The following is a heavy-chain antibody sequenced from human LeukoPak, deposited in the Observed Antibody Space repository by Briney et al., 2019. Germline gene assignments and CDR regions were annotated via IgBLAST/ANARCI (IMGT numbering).Heavy chain of an antibody. CDR3: AKGGKWDVTPFDY. Sequence: GGSLRLSCAASGFTFSNYAMNWVRQAPGKGLEWVSTISGGGGSTYYADSVKGRFTISRDNSKNTLYLQVNSLRAEDTAVYYCAKGGKWDVTPFDYWGQGTLVTVSS. CDR2: ISGGGGST. D-gene: IGHD1-26*01. CDR1: GFTFSNYA. V-gene: IGHV3-23*01. J-gene: IGHJ4*02.